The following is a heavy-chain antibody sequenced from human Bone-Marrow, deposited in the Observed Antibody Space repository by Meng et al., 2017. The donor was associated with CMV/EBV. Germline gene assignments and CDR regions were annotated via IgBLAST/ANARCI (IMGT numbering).Heavy chain of an antibody. V-gene: IGHV1-69*05. D-gene: IGHD2-2*02. Sequence: SVKVSCKASGYTFTDHYFHWVRQAPGQGLEWMGWIIPIFGTASYAQHFQGRVTITTDASTGTTYLELSSLRSEDTAVYYCARIGFCSGATCYTGDYSSRHFDYWGQGTLVTVSS. CDR1: GYTFTDHY. CDR2: IIPIFGTA. J-gene: IGHJ4*02. CDR3: ARIGFCSGATCYTGDYSSRHFDY.